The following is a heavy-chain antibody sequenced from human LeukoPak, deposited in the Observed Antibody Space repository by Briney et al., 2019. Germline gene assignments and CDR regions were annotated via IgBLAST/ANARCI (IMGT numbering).Heavy chain of an antibody. V-gene: IGHV3-53*01. CDR2: IYSGGST. D-gene: IGHD3-22*01. CDR3: ASDGDYYDSSGYPMDY. J-gene: IGHJ4*02. Sequence: GGSLRLSCAASGFTVSSNYMSWVRQAPGKGLEWVSVIYSGGSTYYADSVKGRFTISRDNSKNTLYLQMNSLRAEDTAVYYCASDGDYYDSSGYPMDYWGQGTLVTVSS. CDR1: GFTVSSNY.